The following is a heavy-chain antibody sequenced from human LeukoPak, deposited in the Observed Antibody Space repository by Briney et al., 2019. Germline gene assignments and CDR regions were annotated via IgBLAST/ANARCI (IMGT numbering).Heavy chain of an antibody. J-gene: IGHJ5*02. CDR3: ARASIERYCGSTSCYWFDP. D-gene: IGHD2-2*01. CDR1: GGTFSSYA. Sequence: SVKVSCKASGGTFSSYAISWVRQAPGQGLEWMGGIIPIFGTANYAQKFQGRVTITTDESTSTAYMELSSLRSEDTAVYYCARASIERYCGSTSCYWFDPWGQGTLVTVSS. V-gene: IGHV1-69*05. CDR2: IIPIFGTA.